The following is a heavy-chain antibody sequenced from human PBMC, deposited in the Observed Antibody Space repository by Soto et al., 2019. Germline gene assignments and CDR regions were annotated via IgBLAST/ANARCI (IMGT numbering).Heavy chain of an antibody. CDR3: AGDLVDINYYYGMDV. CDR1: GGTFSSYA. V-gene: IGHV1-69*13. Sequence: ASVKVSCKASGGTFSSYAISWVRQAPGQGLEWMGGIIPIFGTASYAQKFQGRVTITADESTSTAYMELSSLRSEDTAVYYCAGDLVDINYYYGMDVWGQGTTVTVSS. CDR2: IIPIFGTA. J-gene: IGHJ6*02. D-gene: IGHD3-22*01.